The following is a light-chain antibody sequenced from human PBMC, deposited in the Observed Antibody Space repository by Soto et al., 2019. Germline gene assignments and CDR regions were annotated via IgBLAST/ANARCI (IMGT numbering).Light chain of an antibody. CDR1: QIISTW. J-gene: IGKJ1*01. CDR3: QQYNSYSWT. V-gene: IGKV1-5*01. CDR2: DAS. Sequence: IHMTHSPSTLSASVLYRVTITFLSIQIISTWLSFCHQKPGKAPNVLIYDASSFESWVPSRFSGSGSGTEISLTISSLQADDFATYYCQQYNSYSWTFGQGTKVDIK.